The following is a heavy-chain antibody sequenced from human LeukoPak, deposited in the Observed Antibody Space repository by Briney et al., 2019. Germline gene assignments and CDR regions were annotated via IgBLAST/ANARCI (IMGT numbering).Heavy chain of an antibody. J-gene: IGHJ4*02. CDR3: ARDPPSRLYCTNAVCGLH. CDR1: GFSFSSYS. D-gene: IGHD2-8*01. Sequence: GGSLRLSCAASGFSFSSYSMNWVRQAPGKGLEWASYISTSSAYIHYADSVKGRFTISRDNARNSLYLQMNSLRAEDTAVYYCARDPPSRLYCTNAVCGLHWGRGTLVTVSS. V-gene: IGHV3-21*01. CDR2: ISTSSAYI.